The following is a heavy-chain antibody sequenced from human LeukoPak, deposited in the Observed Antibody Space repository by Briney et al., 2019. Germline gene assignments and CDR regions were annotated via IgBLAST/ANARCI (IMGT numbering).Heavy chain of an antibody. CDR1: GYSFTSYW. J-gene: IGHJ4*02. V-gene: IGHV5-51*01. Sequence: GESLKISCKGSGYSFTSYWIGWVRQMPGKGLEWMGIIYPGDSDTRYSPSFQGQVTISADKFISTAYLQWSSLKASDTAMYYCARTVTVTTGYFDYWGQGTLVTVSS. CDR2: IYPGDSDT. D-gene: IGHD4-17*01. CDR3: ARTVTVTTGYFDY.